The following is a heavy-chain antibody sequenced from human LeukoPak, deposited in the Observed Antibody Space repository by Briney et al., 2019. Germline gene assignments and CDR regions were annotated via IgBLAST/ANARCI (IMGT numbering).Heavy chain of an antibody. J-gene: IGHJ4*02. CDR1: GFTFSSYV. CDR3: ATSYFGSVY. D-gene: IGHD3-10*01. CDR2: VNSDGSNT. V-gene: IGHV3-74*01. Sequence: PGGSLRLSCAASGFTFSSYVMHWVRQAPGKGLVWVSRVNSDGSNTIYADSVKGRFTISRDNAKNTLYLQMNSLRAEDTAVYYCATSYFGSVYWGQGTLVTVSS.